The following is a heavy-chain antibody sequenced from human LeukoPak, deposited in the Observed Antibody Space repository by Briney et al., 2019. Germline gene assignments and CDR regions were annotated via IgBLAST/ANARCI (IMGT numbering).Heavy chain of an antibody. CDR1: GFTLSTFW. Sequence: GGSLRLSCAASGFTLSTFWMTWVRQAPGKGLEWVANIKQDGSEKYYVDSVKGRFTVSRDNSKNTLYLQMNSLRAEDTAVYYCANDPGETWGQGTLVTVSS. V-gene: IGHV3-7*03. CDR2: IKQDGSEK. CDR3: ANDPGET. D-gene: IGHD1-1*01. J-gene: IGHJ5*02.